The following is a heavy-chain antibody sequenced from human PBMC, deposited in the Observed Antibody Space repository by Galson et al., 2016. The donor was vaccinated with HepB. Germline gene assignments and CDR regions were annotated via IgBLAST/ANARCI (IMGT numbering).Heavy chain of an antibody. V-gene: IGHV3-73*01. Sequence: SLRLSCAASGFTFSGSAMHWVRQTSGKGLEWVGRIRSKSNNYATAYAASVQGRFTIFRDDSKNTAYLQMNSLKTEDTAIYYCTRYMFGSSRGFWGQGTLVTVSS. CDR3: TRYMFGSSRGF. CDR2: IRSKSNNYAT. J-gene: IGHJ4*02. CDR1: GFTFSGSA. D-gene: IGHD6-13*01.